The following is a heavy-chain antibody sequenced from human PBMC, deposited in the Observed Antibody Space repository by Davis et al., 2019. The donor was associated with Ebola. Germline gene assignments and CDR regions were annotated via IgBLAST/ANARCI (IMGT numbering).Heavy chain of an antibody. CDR2: IYYSGST. J-gene: IGHJ3*02. CDR3: ARAMVTMVSFAFDI. CDR1: GGSVSSGGYY. Sequence: MPSETLSLTCTVSGGSVSSGGYYWNWIPQPPGKGLEWSRYIYYSGSTDYSPSLRGRVTISLDTSKNQFSLRLSSVTAADTAAYYCARAMVTMVSFAFDIWGQGTVVTVSS. D-gene: IGHD3-10*01. V-gene: IGHV4-61*08.